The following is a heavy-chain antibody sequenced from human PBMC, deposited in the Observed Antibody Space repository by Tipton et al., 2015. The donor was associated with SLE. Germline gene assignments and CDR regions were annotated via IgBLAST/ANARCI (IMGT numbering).Heavy chain of an antibody. J-gene: IGHJ4*02. Sequence: GLVKPSETMSHTCSVSGVSISSRPYFWNWIRQPAGKGLEWIGRMYSSGSSDYNPSLKSRATISVDTSKNQLSLKLSSVTAADTAVYYCARVATVFGVARILDYWGQGTLVTVSS. CDR3: ARVATVFGVARILDY. CDR2: MYSSGSS. D-gene: IGHD3-3*01. V-gene: IGHV4-61*02. CDR1: GVSISSRPYF.